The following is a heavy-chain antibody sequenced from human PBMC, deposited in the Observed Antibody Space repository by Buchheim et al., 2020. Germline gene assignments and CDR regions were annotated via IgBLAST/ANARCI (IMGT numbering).Heavy chain of an antibody. CDR2: INTATGNT. V-gene: IGHV1-3*04. CDR1: GYTFTSFA. D-gene: IGHD1-7*01. J-gene: IGHJ4*02. CDR3: ARRSDWNFIDY. Sequence: QVQLVQSGAAVKKPGASVKVSCRASGYTFTSFAIHWLRQAPGQRPEWVGWINTATGNTKYSQNLQARVSITRDTGATTAYMGLRGLRSEDTAVYFCARRSDWNFIDYWGQGTL.